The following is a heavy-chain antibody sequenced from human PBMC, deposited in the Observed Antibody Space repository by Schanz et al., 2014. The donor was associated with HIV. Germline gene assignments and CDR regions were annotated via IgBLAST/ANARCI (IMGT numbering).Heavy chain of an antibody. CDR1: GFTFDDYA. J-gene: IGHJ6*02. V-gene: IGHV3-30-3*01. D-gene: IGHD3-10*01. Sequence: VQLVESGGGLVQPGRSLRLSCAASGFTFDDYAMHWVRQAPGKGLEWVAGMSHDGFSKYFADSVKGRFTISRDNSKNTLYLQMNSLRAEDTAVYYCARGSGPYYYYYGMDVWGQGTTVTVSS. CDR2: MSHDGFSK. CDR3: ARGSGPYYYYYGMDV.